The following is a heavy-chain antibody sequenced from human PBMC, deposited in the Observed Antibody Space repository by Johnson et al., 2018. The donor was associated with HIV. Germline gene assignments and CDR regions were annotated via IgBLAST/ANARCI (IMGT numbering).Heavy chain of an antibody. J-gene: IGHJ3*02. Sequence: QVQLVESGGGVVQPGGSLRLSCAASAFTFSSYDMHWVRKAPGKGLEWVAFIRSDGSNKYYADSVKGRFTISRDNSKNTLYLQMNSLRAEDTAVYYCARGGYYDSKPYDAFDIWGQGTMVTVSS. D-gene: IGHD3-22*01. CDR2: IRSDGSNK. CDR3: ARGGYYDSKPYDAFDI. CDR1: AFTFSSYD. V-gene: IGHV3-30*02.